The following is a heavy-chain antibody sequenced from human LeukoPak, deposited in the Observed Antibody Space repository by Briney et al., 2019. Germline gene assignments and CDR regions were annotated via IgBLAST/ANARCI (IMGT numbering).Heavy chain of an antibody. CDR3: AKDGPLYYYDSSGRNGGFDY. CDR2: ISGSGGST. CDR1: GFTFSSYA. J-gene: IGHJ4*02. V-gene: IGHV3-23*01. D-gene: IGHD3-22*01. Sequence: GGSLRLSCAASGFTFSSYAMSWVRQAPGKGLEWVSAISGSGGSTYYADSVKGRFTISRDNSKNTLYLQINSLRAEDTAVYYCAKDGPLYYYDSSGRNGGFDYWGQGTLVTVSS.